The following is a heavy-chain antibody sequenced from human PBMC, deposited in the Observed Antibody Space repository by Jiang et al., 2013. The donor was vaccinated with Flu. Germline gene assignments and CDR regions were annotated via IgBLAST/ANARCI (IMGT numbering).Heavy chain of an antibody. D-gene: IGHD3-22*01. CDR2: IYYSGNT. CDR3: ARGGGPVTTIVVALDY. CDR1: GGSISSGDYY. J-gene: IGHJ4*02. V-gene: IGHV4-30-4*01. Sequence: GSGLVKPSQTLSLTCTVSGGSISSGDYYWSWIRQPPGRGLEYIGYIYYSGNTYYNPSLQSRVIISVDTSKNQFSLNLNSVTAADTAVYYCARGGGPVTTIVVALDYWGQGTLVTVSS.